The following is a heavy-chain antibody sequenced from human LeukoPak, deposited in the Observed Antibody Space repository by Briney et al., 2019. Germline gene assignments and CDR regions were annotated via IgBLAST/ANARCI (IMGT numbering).Heavy chain of an antibody. CDR2: ISGSGGST. V-gene: IGHV3-23*01. CDR3: AKARYDSSGYYLDY. J-gene: IGHJ4*02. D-gene: IGHD3-22*01. CDR1: VFTFSSYA. Sequence: PGGSLRLSCAASVFTFSSYAMSWVRQAPGKGLEWVSAISGSGGSTYYADSVKGRFTISRDNSKNTLYLQMNSLRAEDTAVYYCAKARYDSSGYYLDYWGQGTLVTVSS.